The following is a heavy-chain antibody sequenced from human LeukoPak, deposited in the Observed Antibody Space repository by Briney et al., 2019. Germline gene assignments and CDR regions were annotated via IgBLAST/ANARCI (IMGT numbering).Heavy chain of an antibody. V-gene: IGHV3-20*04. CDR2: INWNGGST. D-gene: IGHD3-22*01. CDR1: GFTFDDYG. CDR3: AKRGVVIRVILVGFHKEAYYFDS. J-gene: IGHJ4*02. Sequence: GGSLRLSCAASGFTFDDYGMSWVRQAPGKGLEWVSGINWNGGSTGYPDSVKGRFTISRDNAKNTLYLQMKSLRAEDTAVYFCAKRGVVIRVILVGFHKEAYYFDSWGQGTLVTVSA.